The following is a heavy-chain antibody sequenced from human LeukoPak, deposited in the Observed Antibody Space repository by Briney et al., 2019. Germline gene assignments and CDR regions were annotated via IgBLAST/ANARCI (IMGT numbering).Heavy chain of an antibody. Sequence: AETLTLTCTVSGGSISPYYWRWLRQTPGEGLEWIGYILYSGTTTNYNPSLKSRVTISVDTSKNQFSLKLSSVTAADTAVYYCARVGDWNDLVYWGQGTLVTVSS. D-gene: IGHD1-1*01. CDR1: GGSISPYY. CDR2: ILYSGTT. J-gene: IGHJ4*02. CDR3: ARVGDWNDLVY. V-gene: IGHV4-59*01.